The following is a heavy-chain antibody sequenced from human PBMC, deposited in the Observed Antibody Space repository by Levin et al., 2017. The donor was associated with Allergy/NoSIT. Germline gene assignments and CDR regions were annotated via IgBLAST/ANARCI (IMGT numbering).Heavy chain of an antibody. D-gene: IGHD4-17*01. CDR3: ARDDYGDYYFDY. CDR1: GYTFTSYG. V-gene: IGHV1-18*01. CDR2: ISAYNGNT. J-gene: IGHJ4*02. Sequence: ASVKVSCKASGYTFTSYGISWVRQAPGQGLEWMGWISAYNGNTNYAQKLQGRVTMTTDTSTSTAYMELRSLRSDDTAVYCCARDDYGDYYFDYWGQGTLVTVSS.